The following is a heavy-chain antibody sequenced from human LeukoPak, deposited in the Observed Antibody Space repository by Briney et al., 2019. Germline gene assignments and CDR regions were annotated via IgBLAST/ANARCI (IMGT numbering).Heavy chain of an antibody. D-gene: IGHD3-22*01. CDR1: GGSFSGYY. CDR2: INHSGST. J-gene: IGHJ4*02. CDR3: ARSHHYYDSSGYYVPTFDY. Sequence: SETLSLTCAVYGGSFSGYYWSWIRQPPGKGLEWIGEINHSGSTNYNPSLKSRVTISVDRSKNQFSLKLSSVTAADTAVYYCARSHHYYDSSGYYVPTFDYWGQGTLVTVSS. V-gene: IGHV4-34*01.